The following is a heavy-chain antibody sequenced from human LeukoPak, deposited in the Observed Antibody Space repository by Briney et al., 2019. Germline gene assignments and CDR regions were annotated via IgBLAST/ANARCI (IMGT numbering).Heavy chain of an antibody. CDR3: ARDYHDSSGYYVNTYYFDY. V-gene: IGHV1-46*01. Sequence: ASVKVSCKASGYTFTSYYMHWVRQAPGQGLEWMGLINPSGGSTSYAQKFQGRVTMTGDTSTSTVYMELSSLRSEDTAVYYCARDYHDSSGYYVNTYYFDYWGQGTLVTVSS. D-gene: IGHD3-22*01. CDR2: INPSGGST. J-gene: IGHJ4*02. CDR1: GYTFTSYY.